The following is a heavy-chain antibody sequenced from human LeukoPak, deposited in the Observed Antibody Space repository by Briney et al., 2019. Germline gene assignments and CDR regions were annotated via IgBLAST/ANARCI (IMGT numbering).Heavy chain of an antibody. V-gene: IGHV3-23*01. CDR1: GFTFSSYA. Sequence: GGSLRLSCAASGFTFSSYAMNWVRQAPGKGLDWVSAITGSGGSTYYADSVKGRFTISRDNSKNTLYLQMNSLRAEDTAVYYCAISTGQWLVRPSYGMDVWGQGTTVTVSS. J-gene: IGHJ6*02. CDR3: AISTGQWLVRPSYGMDV. D-gene: IGHD6-19*01. CDR2: ITGSGGST.